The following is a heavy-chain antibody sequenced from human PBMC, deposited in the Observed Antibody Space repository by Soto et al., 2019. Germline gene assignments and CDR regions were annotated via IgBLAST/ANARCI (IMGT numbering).Heavy chain of an antibody. CDR3: AKEGAYGDYYYGMDV. D-gene: IGHD4-17*01. Sequence: GGSLRLSCAASGFTFSSYGMHWVRQAPGKGLEWVAVISYDGSNKYYADSVKGRFTISRDNSKNTLYLQMNSLRAEDTAVYCCAKEGAYGDYYYGMDVWGQGTTVTVSS. CDR2: ISYDGSNK. V-gene: IGHV3-30*18. J-gene: IGHJ6*02. CDR1: GFTFSSYG.